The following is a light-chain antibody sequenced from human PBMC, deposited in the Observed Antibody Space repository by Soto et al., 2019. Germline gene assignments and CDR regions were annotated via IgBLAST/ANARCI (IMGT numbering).Light chain of an antibody. CDR3: QQYNSYAWT. CDR2: KAS. Sequence: DTQMTQSPSTLSASVGDRVTITCRASQSISSWLAWYQQKPGKAPKLLIYKASTLKSGVPSRFSGSGSGTEFTLTISSLQPDDFATYYCQQYNSYAWTFGQGTKVDI. J-gene: IGKJ1*01. CDR1: QSISSW. V-gene: IGKV1-5*03.